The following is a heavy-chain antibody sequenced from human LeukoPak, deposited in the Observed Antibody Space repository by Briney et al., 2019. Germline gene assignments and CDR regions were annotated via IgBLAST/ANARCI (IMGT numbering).Heavy chain of an antibody. V-gene: IGHV4-30-4*01. CDR1: GVSINGYY. J-gene: IGHJ4*02. CDR2: IYYSGST. CDR3: ARDPILWGFDY. D-gene: IGHD3-10*01. Sequence: SETLSLTCTVSGVSINGYYWSWIRQPPGKGLEWIGYIYYSGSTYYNPSLKSRVTISVDTSKNQFSLKLSSVTAADTAVYYCARDPILWGFDYWGQGTLVTVSS.